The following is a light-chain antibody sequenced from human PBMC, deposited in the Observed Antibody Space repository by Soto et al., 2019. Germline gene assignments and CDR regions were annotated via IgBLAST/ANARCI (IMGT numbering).Light chain of an antibody. V-gene: IGKV3-15*01. Sequence: EIVMTQSPATLSVSPAERLTLSGRARQSASSNLARYQQKPGQAPRLLIYGASTRATGIPARFSGSGSGTEFTLTIGSLQSEDFAVYYCQQAHNWPLLFGGGTKVETK. CDR1: QSASSN. J-gene: IGKJ4*01. CDR2: GAS. CDR3: QQAHNWPLL.